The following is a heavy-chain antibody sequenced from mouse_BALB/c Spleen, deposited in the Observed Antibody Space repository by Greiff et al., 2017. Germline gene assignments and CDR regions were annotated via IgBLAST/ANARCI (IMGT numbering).Heavy chain of an antibody. D-gene: IGHD2-14*01. V-gene: IGHV1-7*01. CDR2: INPSTGYT. CDR1: GYTFTSYW. J-gene: IGHJ2*01. CDR3: ARSGRYDHY. Sequence: QVQLKESGAELAKPGASVKMSCKASGYTFTSYWMHWVKQRPGQGLEWIGYINPSTGYTEYNQKFKDKATLTADKSSSTAYMQLSSLTSEDSAVYYCARSGRYDHYWGQGTTLTVSS.